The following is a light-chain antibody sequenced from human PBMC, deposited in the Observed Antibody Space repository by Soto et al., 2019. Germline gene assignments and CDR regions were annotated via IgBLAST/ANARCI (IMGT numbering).Light chain of an antibody. CDR2: DVS. V-gene: IGLV2-18*02. CDR1: SSDVGSYNR. J-gene: IGLJ1*01. Sequence: QSVLTQPPSVSGSPGQSVTISCTGTSSDVGSYNRVSWYQQPPGTAPKVMIYDVSNRPSGVPDRFSGSKSGNTASLTISGLQAEDESDYYCSSYKSSSTYVFGTGNKVTVL. CDR3: SSYKSSSTYV.